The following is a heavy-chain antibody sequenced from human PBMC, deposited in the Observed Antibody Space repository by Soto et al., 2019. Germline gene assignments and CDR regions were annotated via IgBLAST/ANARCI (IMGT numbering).Heavy chain of an antibody. D-gene: IGHD6-6*01. J-gene: IGHJ5*02. CDR1: GGTFSSYA. CDR2: IIPIFGTA. V-gene: IGHV1-69*01. Sequence: QVQLVQSGAEVKKPGSSVKVSCKASGGTFSSYAISWVRQAPGQGLEWMGGIIPIFGTANYAQKFQGRVTITADESTSTAYMELSSLRSEDTAVYYCAREFIAARPTMRIGWFDPWGQGTLVTVSS. CDR3: AREFIAARPTMRIGWFDP.